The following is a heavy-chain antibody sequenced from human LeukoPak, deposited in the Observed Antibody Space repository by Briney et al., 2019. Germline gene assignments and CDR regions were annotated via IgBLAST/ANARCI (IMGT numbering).Heavy chain of an antibody. V-gene: IGHV3-13*01. Sequence: PGGSLRLSCAASGFTFSGYDMHWLRQTPAKGLEWVAAIGIPGDTYYPASVKGRFTISRENTKSSFYLQMNSLRAEDTAVHFCARAHVGAGLALDVWGRGTLVTVSS. CDR1: GFTFSGYD. D-gene: IGHD1-26*01. J-gene: IGHJ3*01. CDR2: IGIPGDT. CDR3: ARAHVGAGLALDV.